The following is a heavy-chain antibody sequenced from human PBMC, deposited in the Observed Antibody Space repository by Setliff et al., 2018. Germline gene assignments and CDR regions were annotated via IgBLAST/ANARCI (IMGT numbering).Heavy chain of an antibody. CDR3: AKEDYSDSSGYYYETPWFDP. V-gene: IGHV3-23*01. J-gene: IGHJ5*02. Sequence: PGGSLRLSCAASGLIFGNYAMNWVRQAPGKGLEWVSGISGSGRNTYYADSVKGRFTISRDNSQNTVFLQVNSLRPEDSAVYYCAKEDYSDSSGYYYETPWFDPWGQGTLVTVS. CDR2: ISGSGRNT. CDR1: GLIFGNYA. D-gene: IGHD3-22*01.